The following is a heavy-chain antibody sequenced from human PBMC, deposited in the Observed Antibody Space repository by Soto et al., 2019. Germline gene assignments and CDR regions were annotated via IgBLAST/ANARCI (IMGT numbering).Heavy chain of an antibody. Sequence: ASVKVSCKASGYSFTTYYIHWVRQAPGQGLEWMGRVNPNSGGTEYAQNFQDWGTMTRDTLISTAYMELSRLRSDDTAVYYCARINYPDEKYYYYGMDVWGQGTTVTVSS. CDR1: GYSFTTYY. J-gene: IGHJ6*02. V-gene: IGHV1-2*04. CDR3: ARINYPDEKYYYYGMDV. CDR2: VNPNSGGT. D-gene: IGHD2-15*01.